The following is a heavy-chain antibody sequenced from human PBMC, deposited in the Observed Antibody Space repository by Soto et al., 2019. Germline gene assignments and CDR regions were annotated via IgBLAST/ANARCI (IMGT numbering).Heavy chain of an antibody. D-gene: IGHD2-15*01. CDR3: AAPTSCSGGSCPIDY. V-gene: IGHV1-69*12. J-gene: IGHJ4*02. CDR1: GGIFSSYA. Sequence: QVQLVQSGAEVKKPGSSVKVSCKASGGIFSSYATNWVRQAPGQGLEWMGGIIRFFGTANYAQKFQGRVTSSADESTATVYMELTSLRSEDTAVYYCAAPTSCSGGSCPIDYWGQGPLVTVSS. CDR2: IIRFFGTA.